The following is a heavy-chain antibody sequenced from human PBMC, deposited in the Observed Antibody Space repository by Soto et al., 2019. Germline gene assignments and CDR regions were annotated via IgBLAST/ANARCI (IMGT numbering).Heavy chain of an antibody. Sequence: QLQLQESGPGLVKPSANLSLTCSVSGGSISSPSYYWGWIRQPPGKGLEWIGSIYYSGNTYYNPSLKSRVTISVDTSRNQFSLKVTSVTAADTSVYFCARRPGITTFRRDYWGQGTMVTVSS. CDR3: ARRPGITTFRRDY. J-gene: IGHJ4*02. CDR1: GGSISSPSYY. V-gene: IGHV4-39*01. CDR2: IYYSGNT. D-gene: IGHD1-1*01.